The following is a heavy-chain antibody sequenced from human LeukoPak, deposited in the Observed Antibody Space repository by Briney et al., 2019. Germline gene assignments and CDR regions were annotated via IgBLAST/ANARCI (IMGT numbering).Heavy chain of an antibody. Sequence: ASETLSLTCTVSGGSISSSSYYWGWIRQPPGKGLEWIGSIYYSGSTYYNPSLKSRVTISVDTSKNQFSLKLSSVTAADTAVYYCARSHWGPYGSRIANWFDPWGQGTLVTVSS. CDR2: IYYSGST. J-gene: IGHJ5*02. D-gene: IGHD6-13*01. V-gene: IGHV4-39*07. CDR1: GGSISSSSYY. CDR3: ARSHWGPYGSRIANWFDP.